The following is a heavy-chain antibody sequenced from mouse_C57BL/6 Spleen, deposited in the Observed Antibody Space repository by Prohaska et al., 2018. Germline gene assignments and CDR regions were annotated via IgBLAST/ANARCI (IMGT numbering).Heavy chain of an antibody. V-gene: IGHV4-1*01. J-gene: IGHJ1*03. CDR2: IKPDSRTI. CDR3: GSPNWDWYFDV. Sequence: EVKLLQSGGGLVQPGGSLILSCAASGIDFSRYWMSWVRRAPGKGPEWSGEIKPDSRTINYAPSLKVEFISSRDNAKNTLYLQMRKVRSEDTALYYFGSPNWDWYFDVWGTGTPVTVSS. CDR1: GIDFSRYW. D-gene: IGHD4-1*01.